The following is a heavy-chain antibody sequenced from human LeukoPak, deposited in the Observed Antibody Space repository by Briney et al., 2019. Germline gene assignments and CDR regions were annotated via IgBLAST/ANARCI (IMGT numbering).Heavy chain of an antibody. V-gene: IGHV3-23*01. CDR3: AKGGHSSFFDY. J-gene: IGHJ4*02. CDR1: GLTFRNYA. CDR2: ISGDATET. D-gene: IGHD2-15*01. Sequence: GGALRLSCAASGLTFRNYAMSWVRQAPGKGLEGVSTISGDATETFFADSVKGRFTISRDNSKSSVSLQMNSLRVEDMAVYYCAKGGHSSFFDYWGQGALVTVSS.